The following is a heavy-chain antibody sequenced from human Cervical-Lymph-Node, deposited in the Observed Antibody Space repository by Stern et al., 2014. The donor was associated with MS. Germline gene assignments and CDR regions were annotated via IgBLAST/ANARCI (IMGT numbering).Heavy chain of an antibody. D-gene: IGHD5-18*01. Sequence: QVQLQESGPGLVKPSETLSLTCTVSGGSISSYYWSWIRQPPGKGLEWIGYIYYSGSTNYNPSLKSRVTISVDTSKNQFSLKLSSVTAADTAVYYCARRRYSYGAFDIGGQGTMVTVSS. CDR2: IYYSGST. CDR1: GGSISSYY. CDR3: ARRRYSYGAFDI. J-gene: IGHJ3*02. V-gene: IGHV4-59*01.